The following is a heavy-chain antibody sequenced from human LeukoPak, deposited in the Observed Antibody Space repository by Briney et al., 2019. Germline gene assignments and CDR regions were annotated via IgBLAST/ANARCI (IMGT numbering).Heavy chain of an antibody. CDR2: ISSTGSTI. Sequence: GGSLRLSCAASGFTFSSYEMNWVRQAPGKGLEWVSYISSTGSTIDYADSVKGRFTISRDNAKNSLYLQMNSLRAEDTAVYYCARDFSDDSSGYYGELDYWGQGTLVTVSS. D-gene: IGHD3-22*01. CDR3: ARDFSDDSSGYYGELDY. J-gene: IGHJ4*02. CDR1: GFTFSSYE. V-gene: IGHV3-48*03.